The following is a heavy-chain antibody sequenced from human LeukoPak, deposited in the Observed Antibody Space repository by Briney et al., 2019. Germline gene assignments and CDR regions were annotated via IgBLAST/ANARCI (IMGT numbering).Heavy chain of an antibody. CDR3: ARLRSRSSWYFDY. CDR2: INHSGST. V-gene: IGHV4-34*01. J-gene: IGHJ4*02. D-gene: IGHD6-13*01. CDR1: EFTFSSYW. Sequence: PGGSLRLSCAASEFTFSSYWMSWVRQPPGKGLEWIGEINHSGSTNYNPSLKSRVTISVDTSKNQFSLKLSSVTAADTAVYYCARLRSRSSWYFDYWGQGTLVTVSS.